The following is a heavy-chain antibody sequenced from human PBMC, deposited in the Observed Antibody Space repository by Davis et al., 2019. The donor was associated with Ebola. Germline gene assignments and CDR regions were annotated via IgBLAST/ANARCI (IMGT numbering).Heavy chain of an antibody. D-gene: IGHD3-10*01. Sequence: YVDSVKGRFTFSRDNAKNSLYLQMNSLRAEDTAVYYCARGYYGSGSRNYWGQGTLVTVSS. J-gene: IGHJ4*02. CDR3: ARGYYGSGSRNY. V-gene: IGHV3-7*03.